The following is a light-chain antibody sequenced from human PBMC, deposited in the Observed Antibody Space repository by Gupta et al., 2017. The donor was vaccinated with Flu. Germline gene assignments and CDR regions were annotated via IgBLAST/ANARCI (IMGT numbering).Light chain of an antibody. V-gene: IGKV3-15*01. CDR2: GAS. Sequence: PATLSVSPGGRATLSCRASQSVSSNLAWYQQKPGQAPRLLIYGASTRATGIPARFSGSGSGTEFTLTISSLQSEDFALYYCQQYNNWPLTFGGGTKVEIK. J-gene: IGKJ4*01. CDR1: QSVSSN. CDR3: QQYNNWPLT.